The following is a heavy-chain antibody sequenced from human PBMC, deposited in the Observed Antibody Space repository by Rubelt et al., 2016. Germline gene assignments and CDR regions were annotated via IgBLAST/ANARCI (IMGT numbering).Heavy chain of an antibody. CDR2: INSDGSST. D-gene: IGHD5-12*01. V-gene: IGHV3-74*02. CDR1: GFTFSSYW. CDR3: ARGTVATIFILDY. Sequence: VQLVESGGGVVQPGRSLRLSCAASGFTFSSYWMHWVRQAPGKGLVWVSRINSDGSSTSYADSVKGRFTISVDNAKNPLYLQMNSLRAEDTAVYYCARGTVATIFILDYWGQGTLVTVSS. J-gene: IGHJ4*02.